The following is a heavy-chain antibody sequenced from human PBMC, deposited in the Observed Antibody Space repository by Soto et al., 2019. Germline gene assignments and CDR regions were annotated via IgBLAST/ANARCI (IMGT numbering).Heavy chain of an antibody. CDR2: ISGSGGST. D-gene: IGHD4-4*01. CDR3: ASHPDLYTLDY. Sequence: GGFMRLSCAASGFTFSSYAMSWVRQAPGKGLEWVSAISGSGGSTYYADSVKGRFTISRDNSKNTLYLQMNSLRAEDTAVYYCASHPDLYTLDYWGQGTLVTVSS. CDR1: GFTFSSYA. V-gene: IGHV3-23*01. J-gene: IGHJ4*02.